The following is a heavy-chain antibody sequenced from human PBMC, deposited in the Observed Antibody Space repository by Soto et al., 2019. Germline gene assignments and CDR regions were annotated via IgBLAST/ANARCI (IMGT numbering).Heavy chain of an antibody. CDR3: ARPQDCSGGSCYSGNWFAP. J-gene: IGHJ5*02. Sequence: SETLSLTCAVYGGSFSGYYWSWIRQPPGKGLEWIGEINHSGSTNYNPSLKSRVTISVDTSKNQFSLKLSSVTAADTAVYYCARPQDCSGGSCYSGNWFAPWGQGTLVTVSS. CDR1: GGSFSGYY. V-gene: IGHV4-34*01. CDR2: INHSGST. D-gene: IGHD2-15*01.